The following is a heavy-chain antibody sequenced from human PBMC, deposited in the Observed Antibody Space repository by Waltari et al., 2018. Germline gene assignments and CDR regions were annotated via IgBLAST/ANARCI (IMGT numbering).Heavy chain of an antibody. CDR2: IRGRGGST. Sequence: EVQLLESGGGLVQPGGSLRLSCAASGFTFSSYAMSWVRQAPGRGLVWVSGIRGRGGSTYNADSVKGRFTISRDNSKNTLDLQMNSLRAEDTAVYYCAKPTLTTVVTSWGQGTLVTVSS. V-gene: IGHV3-23*01. CDR1: GFTFSSYA. CDR3: AKPTLTTVVTS. D-gene: IGHD4-17*01. J-gene: IGHJ4*02.